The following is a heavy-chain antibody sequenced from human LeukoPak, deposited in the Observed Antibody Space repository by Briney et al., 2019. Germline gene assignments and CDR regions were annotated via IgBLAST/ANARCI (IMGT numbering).Heavy chain of an antibody. Sequence: GGSLRLSCAASGITFSSYAMHWVRQAPGKGLEWVTLISYDGSNKYYADSVKGRFTISRDNSKNTLYLQMNSLRAEDTAVYFCARDPSSSGWYRFDYWGQGALVTVSS. CDR1: GITFSSYA. J-gene: IGHJ4*02. CDR3: ARDPSSSGWYRFDY. D-gene: IGHD6-19*01. V-gene: IGHV3-30-3*01. CDR2: ISYDGSNK.